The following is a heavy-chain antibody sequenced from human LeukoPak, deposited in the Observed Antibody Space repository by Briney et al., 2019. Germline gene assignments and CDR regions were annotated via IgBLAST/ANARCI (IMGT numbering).Heavy chain of an antibody. CDR2: INILSNYI. CDR1: GFTFSSYS. D-gene: IGHD6-13*01. J-gene: IGHJ4*02. Sequence: GGSLRLSCAASGFTFSSYSMNWVRQAPGKGLEWVSSINILSNYIYYADSVKGRFNISRDNAKNSLYLQMNSLRAEDTAVYYCARDSHSSSWYSEFDYWGQGTLVTVSS. CDR3: ARDSHSSSWYSEFDY. V-gene: IGHV3-21*01.